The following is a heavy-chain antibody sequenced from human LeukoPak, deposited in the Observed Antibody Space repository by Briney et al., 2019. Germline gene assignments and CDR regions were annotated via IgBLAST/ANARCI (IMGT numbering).Heavy chain of an antibody. Sequence: PSETLSLTCAVYGGSFSGYYWSWIRQPPGKGLEWIGEINHSGSTNYNPSLKSRVTISVDTSKNQFSLKLSSVTAADTAVYYCARHSRYSGSYVGGFGYWGQGTLVTVSS. D-gene: IGHD1-26*01. J-gene: IGHJ4*02. CDR2: INHSGST. CDR3: ARHSRYSGSYVGGFGY. CDR1: GGSFSGYY. V-gene: IGHV4-34*01.